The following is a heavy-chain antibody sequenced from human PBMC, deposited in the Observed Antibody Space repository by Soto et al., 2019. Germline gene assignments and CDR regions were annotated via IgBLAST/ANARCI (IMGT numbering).Heavy chain of an antibody. Sequence: ASVKVSCKASGYTFSGYYMHWVRQAPGQGXEWMGRINPNSGGTKFAEKFQGRVTMTRDTSISTAYMELSRLRSDDTAVYYCARVPYDILTGYYIGGGFDPWGQGTLVTVSS. D-gene: IGHD3-9*01. CDR1: GYTFSGYY. CDR3: ARVPYDILTGYYIGGGFDP. CDR2: INPNSGGT. J-gene: IGHJ5*02. V-gene: IGHV1-2*06.